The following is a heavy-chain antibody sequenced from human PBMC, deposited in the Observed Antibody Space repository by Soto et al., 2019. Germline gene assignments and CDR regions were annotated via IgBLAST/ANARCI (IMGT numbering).Heavy chain of an antibody. Sequence: SETLSLTCTVSGGSISSYYWSWVRQPPGKGLEWIGYSYYSGSTKYNPSLKRRVTISVDTSTNQFSLKLSSMTAPHTAVYYCATVSNQRLLWFGESPPWFDPWGQGTLVTVSS. D-gene: IGHD3-10*01. V-gene: IGHV4-59*12. CDR1: GGSISSYY. CDR3: ATVSNQRLLWFGESPPWFDP. J-gene: IGHJ5*02. CDR2: SYYSGST.